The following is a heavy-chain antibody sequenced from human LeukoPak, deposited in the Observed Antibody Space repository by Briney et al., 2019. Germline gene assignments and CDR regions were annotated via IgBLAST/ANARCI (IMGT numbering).Heavy chain of an antibody. V-gene: IGHV4-59*11. D-gene: IGHD3-10*01. CDR2: IYYSGST. Sequence: SETLSLTCTVSGGSICSHYWSWIRQPPGKGLEWIGYIYYSGSTNYNPSLKSRVTISVDTSKNQFSLKLSSVTAADTAVYFRARFYGSGSYYPALDYWGQGTLVTVSS. J-gene: IGHJ4*02. CDR3: ARFYGSGSYYPALDY. CDR1: GGSICSHY.